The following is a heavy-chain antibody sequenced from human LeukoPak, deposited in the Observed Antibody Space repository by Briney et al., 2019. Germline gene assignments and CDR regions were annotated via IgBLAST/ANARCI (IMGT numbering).Heavy chain of an antibody. CDR1: GGSTSSYY. D-gene: IGHD1-26*01. V-gene: IGHV4-59*08. J-gene: IGHJ4*02. CDR3: ARRAFVGAIDY. CDR2: IYYSGST. Sequence: SETLSLTCTVSGGSTSSYYWSWIRQPPGKGLEWIGYIYYSGSTNYNPSLKSRVTISVDTSKSQFSLKLSSVTAADTAVYYCARRAFVGAIDYWGQGTLVTVSS.